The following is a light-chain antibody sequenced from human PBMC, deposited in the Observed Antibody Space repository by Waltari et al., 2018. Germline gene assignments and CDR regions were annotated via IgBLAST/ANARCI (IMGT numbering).Light chain of an antibody. CDR1: QSVSTY. Sequence: EIVLTQSPATLSLSPGERATLSCRPSQSVSTYLAWYQQKPGQAPSLLIYDASNRTTGVPPRFSGSGSGTDFPLTISSLEPEDFAVYYCQQRSHWPTFGPGTKVDIK. J-gene: IGKJ3*01. CDR2: DAS. V-gene: IGKV3-11*01. CDR3: QQRSHWPT.